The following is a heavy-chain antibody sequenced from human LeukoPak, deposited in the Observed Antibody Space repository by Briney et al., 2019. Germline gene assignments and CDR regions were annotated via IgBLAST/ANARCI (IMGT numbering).Heavy chain of an antibody. Sequence: GGSLRLSCAASGFTFSSYSMNWVRQAPGQGLEWVSYISSSSSTIYYADSVKGRFTISRDNAKNSLYLQMNSLRAEDTAVYYCASPRDYYDSSGYQDYWGQGTLVTVSS. CDR1: GFTFSSYS. V-gene: IGHV3-48*01. D-gene: IGHD3-22*01. J-gene: IGHJ4*02. CDR2: ISSSSSTI. CDR3: ASPRDYYDSSGYQDY.